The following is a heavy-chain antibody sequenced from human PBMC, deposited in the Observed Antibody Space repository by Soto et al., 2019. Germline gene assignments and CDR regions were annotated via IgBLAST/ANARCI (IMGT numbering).Heavy chain of an antibody. CDR3: TPLASGHYGYDF. D-gene: IGHD3-3*01. Sequence: ESGGDLVKPGVSLRLSCAASGFAFSDASMSWVRQAPGKGLEWVGRIKTKSSGGTTDYAAPVKGRFTISRDDSKNTVYLQMDSLKAEDTAVYSCTPLASGHYGYDFWGQGTLVTVSS. J-gene: IGHJ4*02. CDR1: GFAFSDAS. CDR2: IKTKSSGGTT. V-gene: IGHV3-15*01.